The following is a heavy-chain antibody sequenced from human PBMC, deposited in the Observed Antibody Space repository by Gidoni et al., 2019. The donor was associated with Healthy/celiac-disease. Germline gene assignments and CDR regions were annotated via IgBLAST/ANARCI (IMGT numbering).Heavy chain of an antibody. CDR2: ISSSSSYI. D-gene: IGHD3-10*01. Sequence: EVQLVESGGGLVKPGGSLRLSCAASGFTFSSYSMNWVRQAPGKGLEWVSSISSSSSYIYYADSVKGRFTISRDNAKNSLYLQMNSLRAEDTAVYYCARGSSIGVLDAFDIWGQGTMVTVSS. J-gene: IGHJ3*02. V-gene: IGHV3-21*01. CDR3: ARGSSIGVLDAFDI. CDR1: GFTFSSYS.